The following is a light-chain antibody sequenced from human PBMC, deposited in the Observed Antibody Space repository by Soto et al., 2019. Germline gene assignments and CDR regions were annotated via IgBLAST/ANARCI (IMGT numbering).Light chain of an antibody. J-gene: IGKJ4*01. CDR2: GAS. Sequence: EIVMTQSPATLSVSPGERATLSCRASQRVSRNLAWYQQKPGQAPRLLIYGASTRATGIPARFSGSGSGTEFTLTISSLQSEDLAVYYCQQYNSWPPLTFGGGTKVEIK. V-gene: IGKV3-15*01. CDR1: QRVSRN. CDR3: QQYNSWPPLT.